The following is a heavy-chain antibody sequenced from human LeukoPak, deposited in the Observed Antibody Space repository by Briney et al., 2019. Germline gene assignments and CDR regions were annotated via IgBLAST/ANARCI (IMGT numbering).Heavy chain of an antibody. CDR3: DRDCFHAIEY. CDR1: GFTFSSYE. D-gene: IGHD2/OR15-2a*01. J-gene: IGHJ4*02. V-gene: IGHV3-48*03. Sequence: GGSLRLSCAASGFTFSSYEMNWVRHAPGGGGEWVSYISSSGSTIYYAHSVKGRFTISRDNAKNSLYLQMNSLRDEDTAVYYCDRDCFHAIEYWGQRTLVTVSS. CDR2: ISSSGSTI.